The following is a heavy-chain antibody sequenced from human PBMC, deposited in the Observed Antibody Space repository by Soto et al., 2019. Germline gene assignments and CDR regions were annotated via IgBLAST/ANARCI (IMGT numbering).Heavy chain of an antibody. CDR2: IYPSDSRV. J-gene: IGHJ5*02. D-gene: IGHD3-10*01. CDR3: ARGNVTNYFET. V-gene: IGHV5-51*01. Sequence: GESLKISCKSSGYTFSTYWIVWVRQMPGKGLEWMGIIYPSDSRVNYNPSVQGQVTLSADKSLSTTYLQWSSLKASDTDIYFCARGNVTNYFETWGQGTPVTVCS. CDR1: GYTFSTYW.